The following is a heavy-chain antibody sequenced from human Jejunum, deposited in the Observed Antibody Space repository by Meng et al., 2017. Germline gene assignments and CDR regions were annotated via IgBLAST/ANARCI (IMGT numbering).Heavy chain of an antibody. D-gene: IGHD1-14*01. Sequence: VQWGGRRGGVVQPGGSRRPSWTGSGFTFNDYAMNGVRQAPGKGLEWVSVISRSGETTYYADSVRGRFTISRDNSKNTLFLQINSLRAEDTAVYYCARDQDGAGPTVDYWGQGTLVTVSS. CDR1: GFTFNDYA. V-gene: IGHV3-23*04. J-gene: IGHJ4*02. CDR2: ISRSGETT. CDR3: ARDQDGAGPTVDY.